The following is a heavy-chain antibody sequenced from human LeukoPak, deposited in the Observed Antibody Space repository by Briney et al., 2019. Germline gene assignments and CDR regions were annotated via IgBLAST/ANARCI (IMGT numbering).Heavy chain of an antibody. CDR1: GSKFATYW. CDR3: ARGGDWDDAFDL. J-gene: IGHJ3*01. D-gene: IGHD2-21*02. Sequence: GESLKISCMGSGSKFATYWIAWVRQMSGKGLEWVGIINADDSDTAYSPSFEGQVTISADRSIGTAYLQWSSLKASDTAMYYCARGGDWDDAFDLWGQGTLVTVAS. V-gene: IGHV5-51*01. CDR2: INADDSDT.